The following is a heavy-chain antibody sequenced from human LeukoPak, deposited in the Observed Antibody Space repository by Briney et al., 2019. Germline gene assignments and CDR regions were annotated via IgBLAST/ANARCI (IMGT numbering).Heavy chain of an antibody. V-gene: IGHV3-23*01. CDR2: ISGRGDIT. Sequence: GGSLRLSCAASGFTFSSYAMNWVRQAPGKGLEWVSAISGRGDITYYTDSVKGRFTISRDTSRSTLYLQMSSLRAVDTAVYYCTKDLAFCGGDCYSGADNWGQGALVTVSS. CDR3: TKDLAFCGGDCYSGADN. CDR1: GFTFSSYA. D-gene: IGHD2-21*01. J-gene: IGHJ4*02.